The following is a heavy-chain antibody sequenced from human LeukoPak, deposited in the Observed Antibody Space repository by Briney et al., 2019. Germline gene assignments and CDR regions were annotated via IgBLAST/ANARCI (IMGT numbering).Heavy chain of an antibody. J-gene: IGHJ4*02. CDR2: ISAYNGNT. D-gene: IGHD3-22*01. CDR1: GYTFTSYG. Sequence: GASVKVSCKASGYTFTSYGISWVRQAPGQGLEWMGWISAYNGNTNYAQKLQGRVTITADESTSTAYMELSSLRSEDTAVYYCARDWSPTPAYYYDSSGYYPDWGQGTLVTVSS. V-gene: IGHV1-18*01. CDR3: ARDWSPTPAYYYDSSGYYPD.